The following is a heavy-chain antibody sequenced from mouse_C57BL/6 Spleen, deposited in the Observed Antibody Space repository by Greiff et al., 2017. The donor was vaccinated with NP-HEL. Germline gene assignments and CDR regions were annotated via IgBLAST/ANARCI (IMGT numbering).Heavy chain of an antibody. D-gene: IGHD2-4*01. CDR1: GYTFTSYW. J-gene: IGHJ4*01. Sequence: QVQLQQPGAELVKPGASVTLSCTASGYTFTSYWMHWVKQRPGQGLEWIGMIHPNSGSTNYIETFNSKATLTVDKSSSTAYMQLSSLTSEDSAVYYCVFPYDYVSGKAMDDWGKGTSVTVSS. V-gene: IGHV1-64*01. CDR2: IHPNSGST. CDR3: VFPYDYVSGKAMDD.